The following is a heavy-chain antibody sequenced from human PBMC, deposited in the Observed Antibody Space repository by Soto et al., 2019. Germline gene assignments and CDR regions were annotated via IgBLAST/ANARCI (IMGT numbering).Heavy chain of an antibody. D-gene: IGHD3-16*01. CDR1: GGSISSGGYY. J-gene: IGHJ3*02. Sequence: QVQLQESGPGLVKPSQTLSLTCTVSGGSISSGGYYWSWIRQHPGKGLEWIGYIYYSGSTYYNPSLKSRVTISVDTSKNQVSLKLSSVTAADTAVYYCARDGGLQTEFPGAFDIWGQGTMVTVSS. CDR3: ARDGGLQTEFPGAFDI. V-gene: IGHV4-31*03. CDR2: IYYSGST.